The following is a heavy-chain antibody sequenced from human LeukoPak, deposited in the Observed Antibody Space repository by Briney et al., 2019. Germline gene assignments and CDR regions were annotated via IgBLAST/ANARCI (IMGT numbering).Heavy chain of an antibody. Sequence: GGSLRLSCVSDGFTISYKYMTRVRQAPGKGLEWVSVIYSGGSADYADSVRGRFIISRDNSKNTLYLQMNSLRVEDTAVYYCARGPTYPRWGQGTLVTVSS. CDR2: IYSGGSA. V-gene: IGHV3-66*01. CDR1: GFTISYKY. J-gene: IGHJ4*02. CDR3: ARGPTYPR. D-gene: IGHD3-16*01.